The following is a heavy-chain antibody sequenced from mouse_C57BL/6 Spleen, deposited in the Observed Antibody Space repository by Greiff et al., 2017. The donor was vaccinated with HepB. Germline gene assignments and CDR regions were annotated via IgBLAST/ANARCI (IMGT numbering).Heavy chain of an antibody. CDR2: ISSGSSTI. Sequence: EVMLVESGGGLVKPGGSLKLSCAASGFTFSDYGMHWVRQAPEKGLEWVAYISSGSSTIYYADTVKGRFTISRDNAKNTLFLQMTSLRSEDTAMYYCAKGHNYFDYWGQGTTLTVSS. CDR3: AKGHNYFDY. CDR1: GFTFSDYG. D-gene: IGHD3-1*01. V-gene: IGHV5-17*01. J-gene: IGHJ2*01.